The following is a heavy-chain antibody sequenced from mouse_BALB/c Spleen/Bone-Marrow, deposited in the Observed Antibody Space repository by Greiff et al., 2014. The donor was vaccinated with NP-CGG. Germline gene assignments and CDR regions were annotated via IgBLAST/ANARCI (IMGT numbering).Heavy chain of an antibody. Sequence: LQESGAELMKPGASVKISCKATGYTFSSYWIEWVKQRPGHGLEWIGEILPGSGSTNYNEKFKGKATFTADTSSNTAYMQLGSLTSEDSAVYYCARRGISWFAYWGQGTLVTVSA. CDR1: GYTFSSYW. J-gene: IGHJ3*01. CDR3: ARRGISWFAY. CDR2: ILPGSGST. V-gene: IGHV1-9*01.